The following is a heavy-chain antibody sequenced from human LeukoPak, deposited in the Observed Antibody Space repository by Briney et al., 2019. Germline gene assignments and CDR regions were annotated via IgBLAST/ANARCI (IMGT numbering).Heavy chain of an antibody. CDR3: ASSSSSSTAMDFDY. CDR1: GFTCSNYC. J-gene: IGHJ4*02. D-gene: IGHD6-6*01. Sequence: GGSLRLSCAASGFTCSNYCMHWVRQAPGKGLEWVAVMSNDGTTTLYADSVKGRFTISRDNSKNTLYLQMNSLRAEDTAVYYCASSSSSSTAMDFDYWGQGTLVTVSS. CDR2: MSNDGTTT. V-gene: IGHV3-30-3*01.